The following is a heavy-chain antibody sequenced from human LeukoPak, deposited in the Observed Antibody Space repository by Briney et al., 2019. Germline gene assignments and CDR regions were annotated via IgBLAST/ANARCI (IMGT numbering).Heavy chain of an antibody. CDR2: IYHSGST. CDR3: AREVLLWFGELSQFDY. V-gene: IGHV4-38-2*02. J-gene: IGHJ4*02. D-gene: IGHD3-10*01. CDR1: GYSISSGYY. Sequence: SETLSLTCAVSGYSISSGYYWGWIRQPPGKGLEWIGSIYHSGSTHYNPSLKSRVTISVDTSKNQFSLKLSSVTAADTAVYYCAREVLLWFGELSQFDYWGQGTLVTVSS.